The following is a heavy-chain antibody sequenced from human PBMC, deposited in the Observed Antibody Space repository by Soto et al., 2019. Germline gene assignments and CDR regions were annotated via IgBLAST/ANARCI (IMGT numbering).Heavy chain of an antibody. J-gene: IGHJ4*02. CDR1: GFIFSSYA. CDR3: AKVVRITLLRGPQWDH. D-gene: IGHD3-10*01. CDR2: IGGSGGST. V-gene: IGHV3-23*01. Sequence: GGSLRLSCAASGFIFSSYAVSWVRQAPGKGLEWVSVIGGSGGSTYYADSVKGRFTISRDNSKNTRYLQMNGLRAEDTAVYYCAKVVRITLLRGPQWDHWGQGTLVTVSS.